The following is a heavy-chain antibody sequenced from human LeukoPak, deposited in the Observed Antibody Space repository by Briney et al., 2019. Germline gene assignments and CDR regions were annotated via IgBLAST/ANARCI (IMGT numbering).Heavy chain of an antibody. V-gene: IGHV3-30*03. D-gene: IGHD3-10*01. CDR3: ARGGFYGSGSAMDV. CDR1: GFTFSNYG. J-gene: IGHJ6*02. CDR2: ISYDGNKK. Sequence: GGSLRLSCAASGFTFSNYGMHWVRQAPGKGLEWVAVISYDGNKKYYADSVKGRFTISRDNSKNTLFLQMNSLRPEDTAVCHCARGGFYGSGSAMDVWGQGTMVTVSS.